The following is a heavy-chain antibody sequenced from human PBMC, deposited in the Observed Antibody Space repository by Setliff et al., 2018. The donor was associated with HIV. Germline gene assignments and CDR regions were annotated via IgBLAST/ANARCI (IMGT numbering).Heavy chain of an antibody. Sequence: ASVKVSCKVSGYTLTELSIHWVRQAPGKGLEWMGGFDPQYDKTFYAQKFQGRVTMSEDTSTDKADIGLSSRRSEDTAVYYCATRAYDSRGYLRSRVSGAAFDIWGQGTMVTVSS. D-gene: IGHD3-22*01. J-gene: IGHJ3*02. V-gene: IGHV1-24*01. CDR2: FDPQYDKT. CDR1: GYTLTELS. CDR3: ATRAYDSRGYLRSRVSGAAFDI.